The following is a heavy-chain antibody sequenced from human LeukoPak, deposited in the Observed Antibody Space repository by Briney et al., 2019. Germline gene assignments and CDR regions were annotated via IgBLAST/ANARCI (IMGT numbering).Heavy chain of an antibody. CDR3: ARDHRGSGSRYYYYYMDV. V-gene: IGHV3-21*01. CDR2: ISSSSAYI. J-gene: IGHJ6*03. D-gene: IGHD3-10*01. Sequence: GGSLRLSCAASGFTFSDYSMNWVRQAPGKGLEWVSSISSSSAYIYYPDSVKGRFTISRDNAKNSLYLQMNSLRAEDTAVYYCARDHRGSGSRYYYYYMDVWGKGTTVTISS. CDR1: GFTFSDYS.